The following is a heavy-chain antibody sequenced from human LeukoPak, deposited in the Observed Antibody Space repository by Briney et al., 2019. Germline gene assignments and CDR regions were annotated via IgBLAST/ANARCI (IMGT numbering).Heavy chain of an antibody. V-gene: IGHV3-30*18. J-gene: IGHJ4*02. CDR2: ISYDGSNK. CDR1: GFTFSSYG. D-gene: IGHD6-13*01. CDR3: AKDGPFIRGRQLGYYFDY. Sequence: LPGGSLRLSCAASGFTFSSYGMHWVRQAPGKGLEWVAVISYDGSNKYYADSVKGRFTISRDNSKNTLYLQMNSLRAEDTAVYYCAKDGPFIRGRQLGYYFDYWGQGTLVTVSS.